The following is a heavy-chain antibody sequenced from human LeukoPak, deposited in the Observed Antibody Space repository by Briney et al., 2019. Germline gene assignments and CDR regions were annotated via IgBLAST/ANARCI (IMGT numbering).Heavy chain of an antibody. J-gene: IGHJ5*02. CDR2: INHSGST. Sequence: SETLSLTCAVYGGSFSGYYWSWIRQPPGKGLEWIGEINHSGSTNHNPSLKSRVTISVDTSKNQFSLKLSSVTAADTAVYYCARVSSTNWFDPWGQGTLVTVSS. V-gene: IGHV4-34*01. CDR1: GGSFSGYY. CDR3: ARVSSTNWFDP. D-gene: IGHD2-2*01.